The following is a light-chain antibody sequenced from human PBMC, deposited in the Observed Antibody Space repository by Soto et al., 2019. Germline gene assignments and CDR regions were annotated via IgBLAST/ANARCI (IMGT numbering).Light chain of an antibody. J-gene: IGLJ1*01. CDR3: QSYDNSLSAYV. CDR2: EVT. V-gene: IGLV2-8*01. Sequence: QSVLTQPPSASGSPGQSVTISCTGTSSDVGGYNYVSWYQQHPGKAPRLVIYEVTKRPSGVPDRFSGSKSGNTASLTVSGLQADDEADYYCQSYDNSLSAYVFGTGTKLTVL. CDR1: SSDVGGYNY.